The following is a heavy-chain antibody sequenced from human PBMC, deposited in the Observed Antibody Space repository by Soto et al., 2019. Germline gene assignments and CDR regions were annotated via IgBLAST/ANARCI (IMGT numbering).Heavy chain of an antibody. Sequence: QVQLVQSGAEVKKPGASVKVSCKASGYTFTGYYMHWVRQAPGQGLEWMGWINTNSGGTNYAQKFQGRVTMTRDTSISTAYMELSRLRSDDTAVYYCARVSYYGSGTMNWFDPWGQGTLVTVSS. CDR1: GYTFTGYY. CDR2: INTNSGGT. CDR3: ARVSYYGSGTMNWFDP. J-gene: IGHJ5*02. D-gene: IGHD3-10*01. V-gene: IGHV1-2*02.